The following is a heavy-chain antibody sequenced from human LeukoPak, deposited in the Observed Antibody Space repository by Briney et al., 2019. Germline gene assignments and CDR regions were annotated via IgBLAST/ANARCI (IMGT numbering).Heavy chain of an antibody. D-gene: IGHD3-10*01. Sequence: GGSLRLSCAASGFTFSNYAMRWVRQAPGKGLEWISGISGSGDSTYYADSVKGRFTISRDNSKNTLYLQMNSLRAEDTAVYYCAKIPPTYGSGTNFDYWGQGTLVTVSS. J-gene: IGHJ4*02. CDR3: AKIPPTYGSGTNFDY. CDR2: ISGSGDST. V-gene: IGHV3-23*01. CDR1: GFTFSNYA.